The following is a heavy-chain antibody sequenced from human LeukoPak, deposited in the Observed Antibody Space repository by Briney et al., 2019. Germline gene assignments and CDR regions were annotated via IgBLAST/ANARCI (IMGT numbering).Heavy chain of an antibody. CDR2: ISGSGGST. Sequence: GGSLRLSCAASGFTFSSYWMSWVRQAPGKGLEWVSAISGSGGSTYYADSVKGRFTISRDNSKNTLYLQTNSLRAEDTAVYYCAKAGRYYGSGSSFDYWGQGTLVTVSS. D-gene: IGHD3-10*01. V-gene: IGHV3-23*01. CDR1: GFTFSSYW. J-gene: IGHJ4*02. CDR3: AKAGRYYGSGSSFDY.